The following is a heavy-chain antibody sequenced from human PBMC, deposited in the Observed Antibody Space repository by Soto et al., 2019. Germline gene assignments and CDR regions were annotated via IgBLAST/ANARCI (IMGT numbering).Heavy chain of an antibody. Sequence: PSETLSLTCTVSGCSVSSGSYYWSWIRQPPGKGLEWIGYIYYSGSTNYNPSLKSRVTISVDTSKNQFSLKLSSVTAADTAVYYCARVRSGHSGLYYFDYWGQGTLVTVSS. J-gene: IGHJ4*02. CDR3: ARVRSGHSGLYYFDY. CDR1: GCSVSSGSYY. V-gene: IGHV4-61*01. CDR2: IYYSGST. D-gene: IGHD3-3*01.